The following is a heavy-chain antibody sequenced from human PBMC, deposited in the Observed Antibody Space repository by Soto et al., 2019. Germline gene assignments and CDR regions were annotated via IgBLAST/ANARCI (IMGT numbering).Heavy chain of an antibody. Sequence: PGGYLRLSCAASGFTFSSFAMSWVRQAPGKGLEWVSSVNVDDNTYYADSVKGRFTISRDNSKNTLYLQMNSLRAEDTALYYCAKNYYFDYWGQGTLVTVSS. V-gene: IGHV3-23*01. J-gene: IGHJ4*02. CDR3: AKNYYFDY. CDR1: GFTFSSFA. CDR2: VNVDDNT.